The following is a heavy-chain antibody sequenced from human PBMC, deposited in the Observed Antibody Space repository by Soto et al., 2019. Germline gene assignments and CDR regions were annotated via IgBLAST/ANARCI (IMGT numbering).Heavy chain of an antibody. CDR1: GGSISSYY. V-gene: IGHV4-59*01. J-gene: IGHJ3*02. CDR3: ARTDYYYDISGYAPDAFDI. CDR2: IYYSGST. Sequence: XETLSLTCTVSGGSISSYYWSWIRQPPGKGLEWIGYIYYSGSTNYNPSLKSRVTISVDTSKNQFSLKLSSVTAADTAVYYCARTDYYYDISGYAPDAFDIWGRGTMVTVSS. D-gene: IGHD3-22*01.